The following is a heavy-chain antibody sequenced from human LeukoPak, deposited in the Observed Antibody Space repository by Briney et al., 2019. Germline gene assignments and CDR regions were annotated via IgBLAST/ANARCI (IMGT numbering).Heavy chain of an antibody. CDR2: IYTIVTT. Sequence: AETLSLTCTVSSGSISSYYWSWIRQPAGKGLEFIGLIYTIVTTNYNRSLKSRVTMSVDTSKNQFSLKLSSVTAADTAVYYCAREGDSSGYYPARWFDLWGKGTVVTVST. J-gene: IGHJ5*02. CDR3: AREGDSSGYYPARWFDL. V-gene: IGHV4-4*07. D-gene: IGHD3-22*01. CDR1: SGSISSYY.